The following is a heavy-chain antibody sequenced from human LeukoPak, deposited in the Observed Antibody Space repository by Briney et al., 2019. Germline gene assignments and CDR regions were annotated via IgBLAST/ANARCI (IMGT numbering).Heavy chain of an antibody. CDR3: ARDGVYVSGSYYHPLDFDY. V-gene: IGHV3-48*04. CDR2: ISSSSSTI. J-gene: IGHJ4*02. Sequence: PGGSLRLSCAASGFTFTRYSMTWVRQAPGKGLEWVSYISSSSSTIHYADSVKGRFTISRDNTKNSLYLQMNSLRAEDTAVYYCARDGVYVSGSYYHPLDFDYWGQGTLVTVSS. CDR1: GFTFTRYS. D-gene: IGHD3-10*01.